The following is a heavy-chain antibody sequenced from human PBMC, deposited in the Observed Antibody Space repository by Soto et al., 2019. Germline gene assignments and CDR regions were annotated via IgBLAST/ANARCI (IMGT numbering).Heavy chain of an antibody. CDR1: GFTFSSYS. D-gene: IGHD2-15*01. J-gene: IGHJ3*02. V-gene: IGHV3-21*01. CDR2: ISSSSSYI. Sequence: EVQLVESGGGLVKPGGSLRLSCAASGFTFSSYSMNWVRQAPGKGLEWVSSISSSSSYIYYADSVKGRFTISRDNAKNSLYLQMNSLRAEDTAVYYCARDHGLSSYAFDIWGQGTMFTVSS. CDR3: ARDHGLSSYAFDI.